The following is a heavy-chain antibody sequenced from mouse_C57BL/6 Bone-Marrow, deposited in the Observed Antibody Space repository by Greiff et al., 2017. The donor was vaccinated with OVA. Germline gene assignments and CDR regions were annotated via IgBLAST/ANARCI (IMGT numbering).Heavy chain of an antibody. J-gene: IGHJ3*01. V-gene: IGHV1-54*01. D-gene: IGHD2-5*01. Sequence: VKLMESGAELVRPGPSVTVSCTASGYAFTNYLIEWVQQRPGQGLEWLGVIIPGSGGTSYTEKFPGPATLPAAKAASTAYKQRSSLTAEDSAVYFCAKTLYYSNPWAYWGQGTRVTVSA. CDR3: AKTLYYSNPWAY. CDR1: GYAFTNYL. CDR2: IIPGSGGT.